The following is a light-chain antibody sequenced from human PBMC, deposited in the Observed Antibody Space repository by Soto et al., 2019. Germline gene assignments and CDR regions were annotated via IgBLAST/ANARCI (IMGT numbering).Light chain of an antibody. J-gene: IGLJ1*01. Sequence: QSALTQPASVSGSPGQSITISCTGASSDVGGYNYVSWYQQHPGKAPKLMIYEVSHRPSEISNRLSGSKSGNTASLTISGLQAEDEADYYCSSYTGSTTLHVFGTGTKVTVL. CDR1: SSDVGGYNY. CDR2: EVS. CDR3: SSYTGSTTLHV. V-gene: IGLV2-14*01.